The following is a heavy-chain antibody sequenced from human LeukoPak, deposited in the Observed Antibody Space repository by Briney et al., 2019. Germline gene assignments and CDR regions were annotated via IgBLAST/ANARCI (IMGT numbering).Heavy chain of an antibody. D-gene: IGHD5-18*01. Sequence: PSEILSLTCIVSGASISSTSYYWSWIRQPAGKGLEWIGRIYTSGSTNYNPSLKSRVRMSIDTSKNQFSLKLSSVTAADTAVYYCARTTEGGYSYGYFYYYYMDVWGKGTTVTISS. CDR1: GASISSTSYY. V-gene: IGHV4-61*02. J-gene: IGHJ6*03. CDR3: ARTTEGGYSYGYFYYYYMDV. CDR2: IYTSGST.